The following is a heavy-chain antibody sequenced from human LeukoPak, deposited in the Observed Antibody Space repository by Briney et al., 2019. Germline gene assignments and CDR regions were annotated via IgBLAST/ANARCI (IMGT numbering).Heavy chain of an antibody. J-gene: IGHJ4*02. V-gene: IGHV4-59*01. CDR3: ASHRDIVANFDY. Sequence: SETPSLTCTVSGGSISSYYWSWIRQPPGKGLEWIGYIYYSGSTNYNPSLKSRVTISVDTSKNQFSLKLSSVTAADTAVYYCASHRDIVANFDYWGQGTLVTVSS. CDR2: IYYSGST. D-gene: IGHD5-12*01. CDR1: GGSISSYY.